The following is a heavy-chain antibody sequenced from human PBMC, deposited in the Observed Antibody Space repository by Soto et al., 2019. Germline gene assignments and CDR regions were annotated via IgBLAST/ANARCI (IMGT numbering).Heavy chain of an antibody. CDR2: ISGSGGST. J-gene: IGHJ3*02. V-gene: IGHV3-23*01. Sequence: GGSLRLSGPASGFTFSSYAMSGFRQSPGKGLEWVSAISGSGGSTYYADSVKGRFTISRDNSKNTLYMQMNSLRAEDKAVYYCAKWSTYCRGGSCYSNDAFDIWGQGTMVTVSS. D-gene: IGHD2-15*01. CDR3: AKWSTYCRGGSCYSNDAFDI. CDR1: GFTFSSYA.